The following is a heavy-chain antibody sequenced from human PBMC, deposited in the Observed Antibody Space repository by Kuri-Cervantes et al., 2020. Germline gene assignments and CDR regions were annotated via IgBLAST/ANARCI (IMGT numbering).Heavy chain of an antibody. V-gene: IGHV4-30-4*01. J-gene: IGHJ4*02. Sequence: SETLSLTCTVSGGSISSGDYYWSWLRQPPGKGLEWIGYIYYSGSTYYNPSLKSRVTISVDTSKNPFSLKLSSVTAADTAVYYCARVDSWYGSSALDYWGQGTLVTVSS. CDR3: ARVDSWYGSSALDY. CDR1: GGSISSGDYY. D-gene: IGHD6-13*01. CDR2: IYYSGST.